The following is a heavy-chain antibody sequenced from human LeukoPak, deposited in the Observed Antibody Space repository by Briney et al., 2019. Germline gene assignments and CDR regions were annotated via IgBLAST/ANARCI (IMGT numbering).Heavy chain of an antibody. D-gene: IGHD1-26*01. Sequence: SGPTLVKPPQTLTLTCTFSGFSLGTSGVGVGWVRQPARRALEWLALIYWDDDKRYSPSLKSRLNITKDTSKNQVVLTMTNMDPVDTATYYCEHRPPIYSGSYVFGYWGQGTLVTVSS. CDR3: EHRPPIYSGSYVFGY. V-gene: IGHV2-5*02. CDR1: GFSLGTSGVG. CDR2: IYWDDDK. J-gene: IGHJ4*02.